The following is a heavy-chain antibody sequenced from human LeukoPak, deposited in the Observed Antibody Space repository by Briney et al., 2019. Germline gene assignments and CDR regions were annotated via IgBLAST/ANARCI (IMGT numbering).Heavy chain of an antibody. V-gene: IGHV1-18*01. CDR3: ARRDTAMGFDY. Sequence: ASVKVSCKASGYTFTSYGISWVRQAPGQGLEWMGWISAYNGNTNYAQKFQGRVTMTRDTSISTAYMELSRLRSDDTAVYYCARRDTAMGFDYWGQGTLVTVSS. J-gene: IGHJ4*02. D-gene: IGHD5-18*01. CDR2: ISAYNGNT. CDR1: GYTFTSYG.